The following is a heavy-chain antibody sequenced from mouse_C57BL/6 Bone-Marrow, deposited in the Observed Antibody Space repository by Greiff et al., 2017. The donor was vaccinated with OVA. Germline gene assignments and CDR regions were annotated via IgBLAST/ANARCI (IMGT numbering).Heavy chain of an antibody. CDR3: AREAPLYYYGSSSFAY. J-gene: IGHJ3*01. D-gene: IGHD1-1*01. CDR2: IYPGDGDT. Sequence: LQQSGASVKISCKASGYAFSSYWMNWVKQRPGKGLEWIGQIYPGDGDTNYNGKFKGKATLTADKSSSTAYMQLSSLTSEDSAVYFCAREAPLYYYGSSSFAYWGQGTLVTVSA. V-gene: IGHV1-80*01. CDR1: GYAFSSYW.